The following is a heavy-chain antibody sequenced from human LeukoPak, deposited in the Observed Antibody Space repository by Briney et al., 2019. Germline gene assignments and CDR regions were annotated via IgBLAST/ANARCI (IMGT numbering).Heavy chain of an antibody. CDR2: INSGGST. J-gene: IGHJ3*02. CDR1: GFTVSNNY. CDR3: ARDLASRAFDI. V-gene: IGHV3-66*01. Sequence: GGSLRLSCAASGFTVSNNYMSWVRQAPGNGLEWVSLINSGGSTYYADSVKGRFTISRDISKNTLYLQMNSLRAEDTAVYYCARDLASRAFDIWGQGTMVTVSS.